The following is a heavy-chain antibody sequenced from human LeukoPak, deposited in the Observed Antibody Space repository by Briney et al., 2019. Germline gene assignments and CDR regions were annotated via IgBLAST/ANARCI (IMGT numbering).Heavy chain of an antibody. V-gene: IGHV4-39*07. D-gene: IGHD3-22*01. CDR3: ARGPAYYYDSSGYFGFDY. J-gene: IGHJ4*02. Sequence: SETLSLTCTVSGVSISSSNSYWGWIRQPPGKGLEWIGSIYYSGNTYYNASLKSQVSISIDTSKNQFSLKLSSVTAADTAVYYCARGPAYYYDSSGYFGFDYWGQGTLVTVSS. CDR2: IYYSGNT. CDR1: GVSISSSNSY.